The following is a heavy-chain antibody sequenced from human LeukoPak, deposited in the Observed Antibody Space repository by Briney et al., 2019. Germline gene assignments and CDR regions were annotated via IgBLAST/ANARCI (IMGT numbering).Heavy chain of an antibody. V-gene: IGHV6-1*01. CDR3: ARAKGIAVAGTAYYYYYYGMDV. J-gene: IGHJ6*02. CDR2: TYYRSKWYN. Sequence: SQTLSLTCAISGDSVSGNSAAWNWIRQSPSRGLEWLGRTYYRSKWYNDYAVSVKSRITINPDTSKNQFSLQLNSVTPEDTAVYYCARAKGIAVAGTAYYYYYYGMDVWGQGTTVTVSS. CDR1: GDSVSGNSAA. D-gene: IGHD6-19*01.